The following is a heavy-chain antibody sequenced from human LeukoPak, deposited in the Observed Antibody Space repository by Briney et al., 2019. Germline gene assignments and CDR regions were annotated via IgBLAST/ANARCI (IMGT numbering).Heavy chain of an antibody. CDR3: AKADGSGSYGFWYFDY. D-gene: IGHD3-10*01. J-gene: IGHJ4*02. CDR2: ISGSGGST. CDR1: GFTLSSYA. V-gene: IGHV3-23*01. Sequence: GGSLRLSCAASGFTLSSYAMSWVRQAPGKGLEWVSAISGSGGSTYYADSVKGRFTISRDNSKNTLYLQMNSLRAEDTAVYYCAKADGSGSYGFWYFDYWGQGTLVTVSS.